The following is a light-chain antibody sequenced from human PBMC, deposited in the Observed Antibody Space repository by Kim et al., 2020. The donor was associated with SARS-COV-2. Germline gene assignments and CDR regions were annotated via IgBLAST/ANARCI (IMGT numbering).Light chain of an antibody. CDR3: QQSSTSPPYT. J-gene: IGKJ2*01. CDR1: QPISTF. Sequence: ASGGDRVTITCRASQPISTFLNWYQQKPGKAPKLLIYAASSVDSGVPSRFSGSGSGTDFTLTISGLQPEDFATYFCQQSSTSPPYTFGQGTKLEV. V-gene: IGKV1-39*01. CDR2: AAS.